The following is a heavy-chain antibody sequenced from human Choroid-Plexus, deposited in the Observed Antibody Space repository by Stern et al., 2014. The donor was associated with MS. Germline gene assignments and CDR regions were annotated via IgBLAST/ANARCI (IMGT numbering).Heavy chain of an antibody. D-gene: IGHD2/OR15-2a*01. Sequence: DQLVASGGGVVQPGRPLRLSCVASGFTFGRCAMHWVRQAPGKGLEWVAGVSYDGSNKYYADSVKGRFTISRDNSQNTLYMQMSSLRPEDTAVYYCAKDRQYLTYFFDHWGQGSLVTVSS. CDR3: AKDRQYLTYFFDH. CDR2: VSYDGSNK. CDR1: GFTFGRCA. V-gene: IGHV3-30*18. J-gene: IGHJ5*02.